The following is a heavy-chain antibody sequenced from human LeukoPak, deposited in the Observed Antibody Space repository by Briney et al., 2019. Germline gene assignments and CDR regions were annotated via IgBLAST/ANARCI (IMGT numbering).Heavy chain of an antibody. J-gene: IGHJ4*02. V-gene: IGHV3-48*01. CDR3: ARGGLHSSGPFGY. CDR1: GFTFSRYS. CDR2: ISSSGSTM. Sequence: GGSLRLSCAASGFTFSRYSLNWVRQAPGRGLEWVSYISSSGSTMYDADSVKGRFTISRDNSKNTLYLQMNSLRAEDTAIYYCARGGLHSSGPFGYWGQGTLVTVSS. D-gene: IGHD6-19*01.